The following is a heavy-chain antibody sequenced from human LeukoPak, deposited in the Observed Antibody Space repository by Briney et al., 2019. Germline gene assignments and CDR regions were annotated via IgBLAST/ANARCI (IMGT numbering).Heavy chain of an antibody. CDR2: ISYSGST. CDR1: DGSNRLSRHD. CDR3: ARHPRSGYSYVLDGSAI. Sequence: SETLSLTGIGSDGSNRLSRHDAGWIRQPPGKGLEWLGSISYSGSTYYNPSLKSRVTISVDTSKNQFSLNLISVTAADTALYYRARHPRSGYSYVLDGSAICGQGTMVTVSS. D-gene: IGHD5-18*01. J-gene: IGHJ3*02. V-gene: IGHV4-39*01.